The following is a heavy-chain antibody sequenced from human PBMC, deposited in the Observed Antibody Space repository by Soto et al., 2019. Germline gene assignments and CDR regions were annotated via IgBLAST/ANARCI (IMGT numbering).Heavy chain of an antibody. CDR3: ARLRYYGMDV. CDR1: GFTFSSYT. Sequence: GGSLRLSCAASGFTFSSYTMNWVRQAPGKGLEWVSYISSSSGTIYYTDSVKGRFTISRDKAKNSLYLQMNSLRDEDTAVYYCARLRYYGMDVWGQGTTVTVSS. V-gene: IGHV3-48*02. CDR2: ISSSSGTI. J-gene: IGHJ6*02.